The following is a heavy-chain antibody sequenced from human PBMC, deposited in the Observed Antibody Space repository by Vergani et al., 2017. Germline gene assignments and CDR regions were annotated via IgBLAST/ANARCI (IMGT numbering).Heavy chain of an antibody. CDR1: GGSISSSSHF. Sequence: QLQLHKSGPGLVKPSETLSLTCTLSGGSISSSSHFWGWLRQTPGKGLEWIGSIYYTGSAYYNPSLKSRVSISVDASKNQFSLKLSSVTAADSAVYYCESHDSGHYDASYYGLDVWGQGTPVTVSS. CDR2: IYYTGSA. V-gene: IGHV4-39*01. D-gene: IGHD3-16*01. CDR3: ESHDSGHYDASYYGLDV. J-gene: IGHJ6*02.